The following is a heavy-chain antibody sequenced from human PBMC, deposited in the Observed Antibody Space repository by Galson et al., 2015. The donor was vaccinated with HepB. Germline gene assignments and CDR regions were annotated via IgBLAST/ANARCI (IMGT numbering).Heavy chain of an antibody. Sequence: SLRLSCAASGFTFSSYTMNWVRQAPGKGLEWVSSISSSSVNIYYAASVKGRFTISRDYSKNSLFLQMNSLRVEDTAVYYCARGGGYDSNWDYWGQGTLVTVSS. V-gene: IGHV3-21*01. D-gene: IGHD5-12*01. CDR3: ARGGGYDSNWDY. CDR1: GFTFSSYT. CDR2: ISSSSVNI. J-gene: IGHJ4*02.